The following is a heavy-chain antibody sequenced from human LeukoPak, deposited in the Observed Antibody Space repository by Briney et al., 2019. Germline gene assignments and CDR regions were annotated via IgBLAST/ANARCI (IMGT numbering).Heavy chain of an antibody. CDR3: ARDHDYGFDY. CDR2: FSTRSSTI. J-gene: IGHJ4*02. D-gene: IGHD4-17*01. Sequence: GGSLRPSCAASGFTFSSYSMNWVRQAPGKGLEWVSYFSTRSSTISYADSVKGRFAISRDNAKNSLYLQMNSLRDEDTAVYYCARDHDYGFDYWGQGTLVTVSS. V-gene: IGHV3-48*02. CDR1: GFTFSSYS.